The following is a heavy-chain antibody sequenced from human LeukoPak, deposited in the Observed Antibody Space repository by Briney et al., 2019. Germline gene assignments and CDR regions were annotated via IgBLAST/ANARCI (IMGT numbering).Heavy chain of an antibody. CDR2: ISGSGDFR. CDR3: AKANKGSGTYYVDQ. J-gene: IGHJ4*02. V-gene: IGHV3-23*01. D-gene: IGHD1-26*01. CDR1: GFIFSTYA. Sequence: GGSLRLSCAASGFIFSTYAATWVRQIPGKGLEWVSVISGSGDFRYYADSVKGRLTISRDDSKNTLYLQMNSLRAEDTAVYYCAKANKGSGTYYVDQWGQGTLVTVSS.